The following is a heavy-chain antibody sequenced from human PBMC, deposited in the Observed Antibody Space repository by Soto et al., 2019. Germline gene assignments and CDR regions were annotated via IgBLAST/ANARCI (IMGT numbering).Heavy chain of an antibody. CDR2: IYYSGST. D-gene: IGHD3-22*01. Sequence: QVQLQESGPGLVKPSETLSLTCTVSGGSISSYYWSWIRQPPGKGLEWIGYIYYSGSTNYNPSLKSRVTISVDTSKNQFSLKLSSVTAADTAVYYCVRDTYYYDSSGYYKTYYFDYWGQGTLVTVSS. V-gene: IGHV4-59*01. CDR1: GGSISSYY. CDR3: VRDTYYYDSSGYYKTYYFDY. J-gene: IGHJ4*02.